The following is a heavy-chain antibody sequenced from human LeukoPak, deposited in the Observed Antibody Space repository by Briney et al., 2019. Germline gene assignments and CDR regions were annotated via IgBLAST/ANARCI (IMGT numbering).Heavy chain of an antibody. D-gene: IGHD2-21*01. CDR3: ARFVVLIGNLDY. Sequence: PGGSLRLSCAAFGFTFSDHYMDWVRQAPGKGLEWVGRSRNKAKGYTTEYAATVKGRFTISRDDSENSLYLQMNILKTEDTAVYYCARFVVLIGNLDYWGQGTLVTVSS. J-gene: IGHJ4*02. CDR1: GFTFSDHY. CDR2: SRNKAKGYTT. V-gene: IGHV3-72*01.